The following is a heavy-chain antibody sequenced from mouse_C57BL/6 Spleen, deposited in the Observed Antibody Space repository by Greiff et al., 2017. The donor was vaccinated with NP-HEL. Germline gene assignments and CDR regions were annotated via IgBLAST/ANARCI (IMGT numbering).Heavy chain of an antibody. CDR3: ARHEAKRGCDY. CDR2: ISSGGSYT. V-gene: IGHV5-6*01. CDR1: GFTFSSYG. D-gene: IGHD3-2*02. Sequence: EVKVVESGGDLVKPGGSLKLSCAASGFTFSSYGMSWVRQTPDKRLEWVATISSGGSYTYYPDSVKGRFTISRDNAKNTLYLQMSSLKSEDTAMYYCARHEAKRGCDYWGQGTTLTVSS. J-gene: IGHJ2*01.